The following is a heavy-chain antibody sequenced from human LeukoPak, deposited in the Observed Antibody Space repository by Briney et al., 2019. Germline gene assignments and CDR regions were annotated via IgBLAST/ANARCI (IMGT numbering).Heavy chain of an antibody. D-gene: IGHD3-3*01. J-gene: IGHJ5*02. Sequence: GGSLRLSCAASGFTFSSYAMHWVRQAPGKGLEWVAVVSYDGSNKYYADSVKGRFTISRDNSKNTLYLQMNSLRAEDTAVYYCARDQYYDFWSGYGPRGWFDPWGQGTLVTVSS. CDR3: ARDQYYDFWSGYGPRGWFDP. V-gene: IGHV3-30-3*01. CDR2: VSYDGSNK. CDR1: GFTFSSYA.